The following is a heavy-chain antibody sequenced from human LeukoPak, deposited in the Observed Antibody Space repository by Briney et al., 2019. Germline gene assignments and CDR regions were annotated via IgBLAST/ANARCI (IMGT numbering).Heavy chain of an antibody. CDR1: GFTFSSYW. CDR3: ARAGSGSYHYYYYMDV. Sequence: GGSLRLSCAASGFTFSSYWMHWVRHAPGKGLVWVSRINSDGSSTSYADSVKGRFTISRDNAKNTLYLQMNSLRAEDTAVYYCARAGSGSYHYYYYMDVWGKGTTVTISS. V-gene: IGHV3-74*01. D-gene: IGHD3-10*01. J-gene: IGHJ6*03. CDR2: INSDGSST.